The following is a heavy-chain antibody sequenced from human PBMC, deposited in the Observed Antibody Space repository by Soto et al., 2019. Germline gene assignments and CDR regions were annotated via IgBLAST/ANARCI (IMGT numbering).Heavy chain of an antibody. J-gene: IGHJ4*02. CDR3: ARMSGTYYVPDY. Sequence: QVQLQESGPRLVEASQTLSLTCTVSNASITSSGYYWSWVRQPPGKRLEWIGYIYHSGSTFYSPSLQSRLIMSVDTSKTQFSLTLRSVTAADTAVYHCARMSGTYYVPDYCGQGTLVTVSS. CDR1: NASITSSGYY. CDR2: IYHSGST. D-gene: IGHD1-26*01. V-gene: IGHV4-31*03.